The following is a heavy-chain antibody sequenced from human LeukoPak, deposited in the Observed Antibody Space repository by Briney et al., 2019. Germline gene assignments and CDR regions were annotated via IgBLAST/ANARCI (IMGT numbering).Heavy chain of an antibody. CDR2: IIPILGIA. J-gene: IGHJ4*02. Sequence: SVKVSCKASGYTFTSYGISWVRQAPGQGLEWMGRIIPILGIANYAQKFQGRVTITADKSTSTAYMELSSLRSEDTAVYYCARDAPSGSSGWYKFDYWGQGTLVTVSS. D-gene: IGHD6-19*01. CDR1: GYTFTSYG. CDR3: ARDAPSGSSGWYKFDY. V-gene: IGHV1-69*04.